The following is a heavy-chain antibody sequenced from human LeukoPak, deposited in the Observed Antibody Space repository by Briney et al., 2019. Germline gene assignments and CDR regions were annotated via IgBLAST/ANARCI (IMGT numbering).Heavy chain of an antibody. D-gene: IGHD3-10*01. CDR3: ARDMGSGSYPYYFDY. J-gene: IGHJ4*02. CDR2: IYTSGST. Sequence: PSQTLSLTCTVSGGSITGGTYYWNWLRQPAGKGLEWIGRIYTSGSTNYNPSLKSRVTISVDTSKNQFSLKLSSVTAADTAVYYCARDMGSGSYPYYFDYWGQGTLVTVSS. V-gene: IGHV4-61*02. CDR1: GGSITGGTYY.